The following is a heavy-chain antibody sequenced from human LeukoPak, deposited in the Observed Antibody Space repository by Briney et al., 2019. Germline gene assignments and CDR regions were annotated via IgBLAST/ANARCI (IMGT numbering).Heavy chain of an antibody. CDR1: GYTFTGYY. CDR2: INPNSGGT. D-gene: IGHD6-19*01. V-gene: IGHV1-2*02. J-gene: IGHJ4*02. CDR3: ASVYSSGWYFDY. Sequence: ASVKVSCKASGYTFTGYYMHWVRQAPGQGLEWMGWINPNSGGTNYAQKFQGRVTVTRDTSISTVYMELSRLTSDDTAVYYCASVYSSGWYFDYWGQGTLVTVSS.